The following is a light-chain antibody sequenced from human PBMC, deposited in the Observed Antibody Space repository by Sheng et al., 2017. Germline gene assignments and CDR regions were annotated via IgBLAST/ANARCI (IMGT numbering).Light chain of an antibody. CDR3: QQYHSLPPT. Sequence: DIQLTQSPSSLSASVGDRVSITCHASQGVSTYLNWYQQKPGKAPKLLIYDTSTLEPGVSSRFSGSGSGTDFTLTISGLQPADFATYYCQQYHSLPPTFGGGTK. J-gene: IGKJ4*01. V-gene: IGKV1-33*01. CDR1: QGVSTY. CDR2: DTS.